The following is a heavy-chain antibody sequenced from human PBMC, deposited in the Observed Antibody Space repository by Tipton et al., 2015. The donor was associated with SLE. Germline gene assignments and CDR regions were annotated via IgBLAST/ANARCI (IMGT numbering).Heavy chain of an antibody. CDR2: IYYSGST. J-gene: IGHJ4*02. CDR3: ARLEMATITGYFDY. D-gene: IGHD5-24*01. CDR1: GGSISSGGYY. V-gene: IGHV4-31*03. Sequence: TLSLTCTVSGGSISSGGYYWSWIRQHPGMGLEWIGYIYYSGSTYYNPSLKSRVTISVDTSKNQFSLKLSSVTAADTAVYYCARLEMATITGYFDYWGQGTLVTVAS.